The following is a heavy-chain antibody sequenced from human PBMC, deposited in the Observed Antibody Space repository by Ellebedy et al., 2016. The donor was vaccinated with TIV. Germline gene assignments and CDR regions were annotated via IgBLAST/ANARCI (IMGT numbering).Heavy chain of an antibody. D-gene: IGHD4-17*01. CDR2: ISGSGGST. J-gene: IGHJ1*01. CDR1: GFTFSSYA. CDR3: ARDVTTVTTGYFQH. Sequence: GESLKISXAASGFTFSSYAMSWVRQAPGKGLEWVSAISGSGGSTYYADSVKGRFTISRDNSKNTLYLQMNSLRAEDTAVYYCARDVTTVTTGYFQHWGQGTLVTVSS. V-gene: IGHV3-23*01.